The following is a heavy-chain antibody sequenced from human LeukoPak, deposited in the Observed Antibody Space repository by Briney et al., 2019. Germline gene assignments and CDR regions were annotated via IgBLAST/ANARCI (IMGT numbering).Heavy chain of an antibody. CDR3: ARAVTTYYYYYMDV. CDR2: INPNSGGT. Sequence: ASVKVSCKASGYTFTGYYMHWVRQAPGQGLEWMGWINPNSGGTNYAQKFQGRVTITADESTSTAYMELSSLRPEDTAVYYCARAVTTYYYYYMDVWGKGTTVTISS. CDR1: GYTFTGYY. J-gene: IGHJ6*03. V-gene: IGHV1-2*02. D-gene: IGHD4-17*01.